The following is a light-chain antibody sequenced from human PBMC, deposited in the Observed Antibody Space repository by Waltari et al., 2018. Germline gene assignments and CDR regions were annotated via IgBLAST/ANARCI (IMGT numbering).Light chain of an antibody. CDR1: SSNIGSNT. Sequence: QSVLTQPPSASGTPGQRVTISCSGSSSNIGSNTVNWYLQLPGTAPKRLIYRNEQRPSGVPDRFSGSKSGTSASLAISGLQSEDEADYYCAAWDDSLNGPVFGGGTKLTVV. CDR2: RNE. CDR3: AAWDDSLNGPV. V-gene: IGLV1-44*01. J-gene: IGLJ3*02.